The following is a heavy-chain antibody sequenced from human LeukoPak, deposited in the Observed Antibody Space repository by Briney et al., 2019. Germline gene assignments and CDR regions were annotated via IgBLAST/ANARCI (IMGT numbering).Heavy chain of an antibody. Sequence: GGSLRLSCAASGFTFSSYAMHWVRQAPGKGLEWVAVISYDGSNKYYADSVKGRFTISRDNSKNTLYLQMNSLRAEDTAVYYCARDRLGIGNWFDPWAREPWSPSPQ. CDR2: ISYDGSNK. CDR3: ARDRLGIGNWFDP. V-gene: IGHV3-30*04. J-gene: IGHJ5*02. CDR1: GFTFSSYA. D-gene: IGHD3-22*01.